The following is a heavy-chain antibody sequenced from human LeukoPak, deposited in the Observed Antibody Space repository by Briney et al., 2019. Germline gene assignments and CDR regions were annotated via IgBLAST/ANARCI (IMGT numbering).Heavy chain of an antibody. D-gene: IGHD2-2*01. J-gene: IGHJ6*02. V-gene: IGHV1-24*01. Sequence: ASVKVSCKVSGYTLTELSMHWVRQAPGKGLEWMGGFDPEDGETIYAQKFQGRVTMTEDTSTDTAYMELSSLRSEDTAVYYCASPHPFVVPAGNYYGMDVWGQGTTVTVSS. CDR3: ASPHPFVVPAGNYYGMDV. CDR2: FDPEDGET. CDR1: GYTLTELS.